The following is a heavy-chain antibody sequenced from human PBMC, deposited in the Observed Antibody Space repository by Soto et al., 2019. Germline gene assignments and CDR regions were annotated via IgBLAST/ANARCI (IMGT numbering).Heavy chain of an antibody. J-gene: IGHJ6*02. Sequence: SETLSLTCTVSGGSTSSYYWSWIRQPAGKGLEWIGRIYTSGGTNYNPSLKSRVTMSVDTSKNQFSLKLSSVTAADTAVYYCARADSGSLLGYYYYGMDVWGQGTTVTVSS. CDR1: GGSTSSYY. CDR2: IYTSGGT. V-gene: IGHV4-4*07. CDR3: ARADSGSLLGYYYYGMDV. D-gene: IGHD1-26*01.